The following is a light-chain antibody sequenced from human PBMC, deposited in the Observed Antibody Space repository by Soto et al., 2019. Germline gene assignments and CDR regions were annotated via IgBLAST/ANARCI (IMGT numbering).Light chain of an antibody. CDR3: XXSYSTPWT. CDR1: ETISTF. J-gene: IGKJ1*01. CDR2: AAS. V-gene: IGKV1-39*01. Sequence: DIQMTQSPSSLSASVGDRVXITCRASETISTFLNWYQQKPGKAPKVLIFAASSLQSGVPSRFSGSGSGTDFALTISSLQPEXXAIYXXXXSYSTPWTFGQGTKVEIK.